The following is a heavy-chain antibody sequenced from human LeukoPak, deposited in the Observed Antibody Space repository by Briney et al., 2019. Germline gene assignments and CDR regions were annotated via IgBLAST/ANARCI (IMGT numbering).Heavy chain of an antibody. D-gene: IGHD3-22*01. V-gene: IGHV3-7*01. CDR3: ARGTITMIVVVTPPDI. CDR2: IKQDGSEK. Sequence: GGSLRLSCAASGFTFSSYWMSWVRQAPGKGLEWVANIKQDGSEKYYVDSVKGRFTISRDNSKNTLYLQMNSLRAEDTAVYYCARGTITMIVVVTPPDIWGQGTMVTVSS. J-gene: IGHJ3*02. CDR1: GFTFSSYW.